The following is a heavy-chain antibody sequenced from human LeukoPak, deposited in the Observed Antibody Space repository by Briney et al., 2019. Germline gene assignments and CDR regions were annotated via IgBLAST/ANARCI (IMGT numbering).Heavy chain of an antibody. CDR3: ARRREEMAAITEGHWLAP. Sequence: SEILSLTCTVSGNSIRTYYWSWIRQPPGEGLEWXGXXXYSGSTHYNPSLRSRVTISLDTSKNEFSLRRYSVTVADTAVYYCARRREEMAAITEGHWLAPWGQGTLVTVSS. CDR2: XXYSGST. D-gene: IGHD5-24*01. V-gene: IGHV4-59*08. CDR1: GNSIRTYY. J-gene: IGHJ5*02.